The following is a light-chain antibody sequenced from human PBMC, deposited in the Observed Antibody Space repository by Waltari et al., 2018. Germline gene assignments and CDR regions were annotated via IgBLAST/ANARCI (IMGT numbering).Light chain of an antibody. Sequence: QSVLTQPPSVSAAPGQKVTISCSGSSSNIGTNYVSWYQQVPGTAPKLLIYDNVNRPSGIPDRFSGSKSGTSATLGITGLQTGDEADYYCGTWDTSLSAVVFGGGTKLTVL. J-gene: IGLJ2*01. V-gene: IGLV1-51*01. CDR2: DNV. CDR3: GTWDTSLSAVV. CDR1: SSNIGTNY.